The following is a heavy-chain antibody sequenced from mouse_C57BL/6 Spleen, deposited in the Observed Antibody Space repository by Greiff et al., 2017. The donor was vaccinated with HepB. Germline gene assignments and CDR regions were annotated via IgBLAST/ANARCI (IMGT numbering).Heavy chain of an antibody. D-gene: IGHD1-1*01. CDR2: ISSGSSTI. Sequence: EVQLQESGGGLVKPGGSLKLSCAASGFTFSDYGMHWVRQAPEKGLEWVAYISSGSSTIYYADTVKGRFTISRDNAKNTLFLQMTSLRSEDTAMYYCALRGSSWDYYAMDYWGQGTSVTVSS. V-gene: IGHV5-17*01. J-gene: IGHJ4*01. CDR3: ALRGSSWDYYAMDY. CDR1: GFTFSDYG.